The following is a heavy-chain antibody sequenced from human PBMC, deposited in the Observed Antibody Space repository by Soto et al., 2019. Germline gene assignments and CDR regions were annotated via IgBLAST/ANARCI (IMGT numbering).Heavy chain of an antibody. J-gene: IGHJ4*02. D-gene: IGHD2-21*01. Sequence: EVHLVESGGGLVQPGGSLRLSCAASGFTFSSYWMTWVRQAPGKGLEWVANTKPDGSEKNYVGSVKGRFTISRDNAKNSLFLQMGSLRAEDTAVYYCARVAYVDESFDYWGQGTLVTVSS. V-gene: IGHV3-7*01. CDR3: ARVAYVDESFDY. CDR1: GFTFSSYW. CDR2: TKPDGSEK.